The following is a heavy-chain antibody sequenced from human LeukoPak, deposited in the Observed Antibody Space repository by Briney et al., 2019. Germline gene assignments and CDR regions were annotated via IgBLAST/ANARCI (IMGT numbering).Heavy chain of an antibody. Sequence: ASVKVSCKASGYTFTSYDINWVRQATGQGLEWMGWMNPNSGNTGYAQKFQGRVTMTRDTSTSTVYLELSSLRSEDTAVYYCARDSVDTAMVSFDYWGQGTLVTVSS. J-gene: IGHJ4*02. CDR3: ARDSVDTAMVSFDY. CDR1: GYTFTSYD. D-gene: IGHD5-18*01. CDR2: MNPNSGNT. V-gene: IGHV1-8*01.